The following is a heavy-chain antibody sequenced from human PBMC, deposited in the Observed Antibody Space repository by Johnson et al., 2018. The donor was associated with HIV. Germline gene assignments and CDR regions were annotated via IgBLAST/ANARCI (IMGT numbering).Heavy chain of an antibody. CDR1: GFTFSSYG. J-gene: IGHJ3*02. D-gene: IGHD2-2*01. V-gene: IGHV3-30*03. Sequence: QVQLVESGGGVVQPGRSLRLSCAASGFTFSSYGMLWVRQAPGKGLAWVAVISYDGSIKYYADSVKGRFTISRDNSKNTLYLQMNSQRAEDTAVYYCARDRCSSTSCIDAFDIWGQGTMVTVSS. CDR3: ARDRCSSTSCIDAFDI. CDR2: ISYDGSIK.